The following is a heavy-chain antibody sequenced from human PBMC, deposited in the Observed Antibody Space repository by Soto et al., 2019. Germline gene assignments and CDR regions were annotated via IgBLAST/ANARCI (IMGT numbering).Heavy chain of an antibody. Sequence: EVQLLESGGGLVQPGGSLRLSCAASGFIFSSYAMNWVRQAPGKGLEWVSGMSGSGISTYYADSVRGRFTISRDNSKNTLYLQMNNVRAEETAVYYCAKARSGNYQYYIDYWGQGTLVTVSS. J-gene: IGHJ4*02. D-gene: IGHD3-22*01. CDR3: AKARSGNYQYYIDY. CDR1: GFIFSSYA. V-gene: IGHV3-23*01. CDR2: MSGSGIST.